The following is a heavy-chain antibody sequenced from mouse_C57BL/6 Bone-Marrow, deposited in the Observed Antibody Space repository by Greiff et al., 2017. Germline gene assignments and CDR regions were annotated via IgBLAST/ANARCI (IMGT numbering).Heavy chain of an antibody. CDR1: GFTFSDYG. V-gene: IGHV5-15*01. D-gene: IGHD2-3*01. CDR2: ISNLAYSI. CDR3: ARQGYDGRFAY. Sequence: EVMLVESGGGLVQPGGSLKLSCAASGFTFSDYGMAWVRQAPRKGPEWVAFISNLAYSIYYADTVTGRFTISREKAKNTLYLEMSSLRAEDTAMYYCARQGYDGRFAYWGQGTLVTVSA. J-gene: IGHJ3*01.